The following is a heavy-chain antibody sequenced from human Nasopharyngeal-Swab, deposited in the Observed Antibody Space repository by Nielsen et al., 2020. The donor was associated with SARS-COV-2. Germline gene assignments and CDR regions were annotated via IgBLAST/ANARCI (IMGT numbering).Heavy chain of an antibody. CDR2: IRYDGSNK. J-gene: IGHJ5*02. CDR1: GFTFSSYG. V-gene: IGHV3-30*02. CDR3: AKDSRSGSGSYSA. Sequence: GESLKISFAASGFTFSSYGMHWVRQAPGKGLEWVAFIRYDGSNKYYADSVKGRFTISRDNSKNTLYLQMNSLRAEDTAVYYCAKDSRSGSGSYSAWGQGTLVTVSS. D-gene: IGHD1-26*01.